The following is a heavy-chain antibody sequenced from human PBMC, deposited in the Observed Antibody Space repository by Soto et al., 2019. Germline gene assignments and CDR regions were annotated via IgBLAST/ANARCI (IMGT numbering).Heavy chain of an antibody. CDR2: ISSSSSTI. D-gene: IGHD5-18*01. Sequence: EVQLVESGGGLVQPGGSLRLSCAASGFTFSSYSMNWVRQAPGKGLEWVSYISSSSSTIYYADSVTGRFTISRDNAKNSLYLQMNSLRDADPAVYYCARDSGYSDGPIDYWGQGTLVTVSS. V-gene: IGHV3-48*02. J-gene: IGHJ4*02. CDR3: ARDSGYSDGPIDY. CDR1: GFTFSSYS.